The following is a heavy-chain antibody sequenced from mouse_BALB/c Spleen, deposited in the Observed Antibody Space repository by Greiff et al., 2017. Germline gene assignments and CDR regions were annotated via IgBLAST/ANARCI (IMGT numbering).Heavy chain of an antibody. V-gene: IGHV5-6-4*01. CDR1: GFTFSSYT. Sequence: EVKVVESGGGLVKPGGSLKLSCAASGFTFSSYTMSWVRQTPEKRLEWVATISSGGSYTYYPDSVKGRFTISRDNAKNTLYLQMSSLKSEDTAMYYCTRGSGIAYWGQGTLSLSLQ. CDR3: TRGSGIAY. J-gene: IGHJ3*01. D-gene: IGHD4-1*01. CDR2: ISSGGSYT.